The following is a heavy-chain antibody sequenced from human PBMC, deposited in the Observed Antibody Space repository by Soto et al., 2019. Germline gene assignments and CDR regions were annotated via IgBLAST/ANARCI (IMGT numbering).Heavy chain of an antibody. V-gene: IGHV3-23*01. Sequence: SLRLSCAASGFTFSSYAMSWVRQAPGKGLEWVSAISGSGGSTYYADSVKGRFTISRDNSKNTLYLQMNSLRAEDTAVYYCAKARKWELSPSYFDYWGQGTLVTVSS. D-gene: IGHD1-26*01. J-gene: IGHJ4*02. CDR2: ISGSGGST. CDR3: AKARKWELSPSYFDY. CDR1: GFTFSSYA.